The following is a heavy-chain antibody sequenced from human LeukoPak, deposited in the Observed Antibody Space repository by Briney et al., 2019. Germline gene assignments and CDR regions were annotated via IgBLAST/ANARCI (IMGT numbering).Heavy chain of an antibody. V-gene: IGHV1-8*01. Sequence: GASVKVSCKASGYTFTSYDINWVRQATGQGLEWMGWMNPNSGNTDYAQKFQGRVTMTRNTSISTAYMELSSLRSEDTAVYYCARERTTAFDYWGQGTLVTVSS. CDR2: MNPNSGNT. J-gene: IGHJ4*02. D-gene: IGHD1-1*01. CDR1: GYTFTSYD. CDR3: ARERTTAFDY.